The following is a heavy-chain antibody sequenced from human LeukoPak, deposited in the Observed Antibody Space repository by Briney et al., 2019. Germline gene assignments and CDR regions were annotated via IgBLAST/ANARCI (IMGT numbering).Heavy chain of an antibody. Sequence: PSETLSLTCTVSGASISNYYCRWIRQSPGKGLEWIGYIYYSGTTNYNPSLKSRVTISVDTSKNQFSLKLTSVTAADRAVYYCARSGSYGGHFDNWGQGTLVTVSS. CDR2: IYYSGTT. V-gene: IGHV4-59*08. CDR3: ARSGSYGGHFDN. D-gene: IGHD1-26*01. CDR1: GASISNYY. J-gene: IGHJ4*02.